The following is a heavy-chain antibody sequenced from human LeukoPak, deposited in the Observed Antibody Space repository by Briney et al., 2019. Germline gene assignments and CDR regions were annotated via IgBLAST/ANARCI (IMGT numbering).Heavy chain of an antibody. CDR2: INPNSGGT. CDR1: GYRFTGYY. J-gene: IGHJ4*02. CDR3: ARGPLVINMLRGPTRRLDD. Sequence: GASVKVSCKASGYRFTGYYMHWVRQAPGQGLEWMGWINPNSGGTNYAQKFEGRVTMTRDTSIRTAYMELSSLRSDDTAVYYCARGPLVINMLRGPTRRLDDWGQGTLVTVSS. V-gene: IGHV1-2*02. D-gene: IGHD3-10*01.